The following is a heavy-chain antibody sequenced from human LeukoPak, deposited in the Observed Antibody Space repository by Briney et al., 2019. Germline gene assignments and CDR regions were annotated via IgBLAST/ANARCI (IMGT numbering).Heavy chain of an antibody. CDR3: AREGYYDSSGYQFDY. V-gene: IGHV3-7*01. CDR2: IKQDGSEK. CDR1: GFTFSSYW. Sequence: GGSLRLSCAASGFTFSSYWMSWVRQAPGKGLEWVANIKQDGSEKYYVDSVKGRFTISRDNAKNSLYLQMNSLRAEDTTVYYCAREGYYDSSGYQFDYWGQGTLVTVSS. J-gene: IGHJ4*02. D-gene: IGHD3-22*01.